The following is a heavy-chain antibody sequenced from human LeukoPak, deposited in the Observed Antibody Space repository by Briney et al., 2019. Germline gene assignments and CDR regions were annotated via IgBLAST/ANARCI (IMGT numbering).Heavy chain of an antibody. D-gene: IGHD1-7*01. V-gene: IGHV3-23*01. CDR2: ISGTGGTT. J-gene: IGHJ4*02. CDR3: AKGPLPRITGTAPFDY. CDR1: GFTFSTYA. Sequence: GGSLRLSCAASGFTFSTYAMTWVRQAPGKGLEWVSLISGTGGTTYYADFVKGRFTISRDNSKNTLYLQMNSLRAEDTAVYYCAKGPLPRITGTAPFDYWGQGTLVTVSS.